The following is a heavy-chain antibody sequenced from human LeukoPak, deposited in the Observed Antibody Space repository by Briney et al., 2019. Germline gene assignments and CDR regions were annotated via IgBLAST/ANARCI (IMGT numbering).Heavy chain of an antibody. CDR1: GYTFTSYG. CDR3: ARENYYDSSGYSLGAFDI. CDR2: ISAYNGNT. J-gene: IGHJ3*02. Sequence: ASVKVSCKASGYTFTSYGICWVRQAPGQGLEWMGWISAYNGNTNYAQKLQGRVTMTTDTSTSTAYMELRSLRSDDTAVYYCARENYYDSSGYSLGAFDIWGQGTMVTVSS. D-gene: IGHD3-22*01. V-gene: IGHV1-18*01.